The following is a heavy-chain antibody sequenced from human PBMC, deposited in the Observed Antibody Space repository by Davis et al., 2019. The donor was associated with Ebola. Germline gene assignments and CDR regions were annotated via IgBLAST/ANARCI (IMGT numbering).Heavy chain of an antibody. CDR3: VRGSSGYYYHYAMDV. Sequence: ASVPVSCKASGYTFTIYYIHWVRQAPRQWLEWMGVINPSGGRTTYAQKFQGRVTMTRDTSTSTVYMELSSLRSEDTALYYCVRGSSGYYYHYAMDVWGRGTTVTVSS. V-gene: IGHV1-46*01. CDR1: GYTFTIYY. CDR2: INPSGGRT. D-gene: IGHD5-12*01. J-gene: IGHJ6*02.